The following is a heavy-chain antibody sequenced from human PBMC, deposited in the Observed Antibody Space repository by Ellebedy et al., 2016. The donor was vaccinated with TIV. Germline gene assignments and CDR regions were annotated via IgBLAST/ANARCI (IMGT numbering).Heavy chain of an antibody. J-gene: IGHJ4*02. CDR2: ISAYTGNT. CDR1: GYTFSSYS. V-gene: IGHV1-18*01. CDR3: ARHSGYHATSYLAY. D-gene: IGHD3-22*01. Sequence: ASVKVSCKASGYTFSSYSISWVRQAPGQGLEWVGWISAYTGNTEYAQKLQGRVTMTTDTSTNTAYMELRSLGSDDTAVYYCARHSGYHATSYLAYWGRGTLVTVPS.